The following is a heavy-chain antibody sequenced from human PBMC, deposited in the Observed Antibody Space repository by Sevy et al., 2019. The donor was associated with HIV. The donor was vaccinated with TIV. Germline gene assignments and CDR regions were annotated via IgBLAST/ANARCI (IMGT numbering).Heavy chain of an antibody. Sequence: SETLSLTCTVSGGSISSSSYYWGWIRQPPGKGLEWIGTIYHSGSTYYNPSLKSRVTISVDTSKDQFSLKFTSVTAADTSLYYCARVSWCSSGWLWFDNWGQGTLVTVSS. J-gene: IGHJ5*02. D-gene: IGHD6-25*01. CDR2: IYHSGST. V-gene: IGHV4-39*01. CDR1: GGSISSSSYY. CDR3: ARVSWCSSGWLWFDN.